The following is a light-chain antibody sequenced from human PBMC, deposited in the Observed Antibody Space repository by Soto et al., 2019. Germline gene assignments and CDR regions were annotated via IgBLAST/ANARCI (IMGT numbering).Light chain of an antibody. Sequence: EIVLTQSPATLSVSPGERATLSCRASQSISNNLAWYQQKPGQAPRLLIYGASTRATGIPARLSGSGSGTEFTLTISSLQSEDFVVYYCQQYNNWPLTFGGGTKVDIK. CDR3: QQYNNWPLT. V-gene: IGKV3-15*01. CDR1: QSISNN. J-gene: IGKJ4*01. CDR2: GAS.